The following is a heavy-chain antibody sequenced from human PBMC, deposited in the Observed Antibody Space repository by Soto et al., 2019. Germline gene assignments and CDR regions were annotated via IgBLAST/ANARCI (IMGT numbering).Heavy chain of an antibody. CDR2: ISYDGSNK. D-gene: IGHD2-2*01. CDR1: GFTFSSYG. J-gene: IGHJ4*02. Sequence: QVQLVESGGGVVQPGRSLRLSCAASGFTFSSYGMHWVRQAPGKGLEWVAVISYDGSNKYYADSVKGRFTISRDNSKNTLYLQMNSLRAEDTAVYYCAKDGECSSTSCYVGSVYWGQGTLVTVSS. CDR3: AKDGECSSTSCYVGSVY. V-gene: IGHV3-30*18.